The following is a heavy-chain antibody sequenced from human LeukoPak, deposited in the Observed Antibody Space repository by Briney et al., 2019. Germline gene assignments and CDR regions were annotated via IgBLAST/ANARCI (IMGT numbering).Heavy chain of an antibody. J-gene: IGHJ4*02. D-gene: IGHD1-1*01. CDR1: GFTFSSYG. Sequence: GGSLRLSCAASGFTFSSYGMHWVRQAPGKGLEWVAFIRYDGSNKYYADSVKGRFTISRDNSKNTLYLQMNSLRAEDTAVYYCARPTAGTTLFEGIDYWGQGTLVTVSS. V-gene: IGHV3-30*02. CDR3: ARPTAGTTLFEGIDY. CDR2: IRYDGSNK.